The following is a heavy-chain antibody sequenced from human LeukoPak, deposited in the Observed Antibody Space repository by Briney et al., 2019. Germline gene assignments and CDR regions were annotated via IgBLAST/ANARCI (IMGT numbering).Heavy chain of an antibody. CDR1: GYTFTSYD. V-gene: IGHV1-8*01. CDR2: LNPNSGNT. Sequence: GASVKVSCKASGYTFTSYDVHWVRQATGQGLEWMGWLNPNSGNTGYSQKFQGRVTMTRNTSITTAYMELSSLRSEDTAVYYCTSYRILGDNGDATHYWGQGTLVTVSS. D-gene: IGHD4-17*01. CDR3: TSYRILGDNGDATHY. J-gene: IGHJ4*02.